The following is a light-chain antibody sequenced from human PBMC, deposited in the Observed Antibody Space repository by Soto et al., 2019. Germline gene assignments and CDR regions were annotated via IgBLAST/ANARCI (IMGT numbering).Light chain of an antibody. V-gene: IGKV3-20*01. CDR3: QQYGSSGT. Sequence: DIVLTQSPGTLSLSPGERATLSCRASQSVTNNYLAWYQQKPGQAPRLVIYGASSRATGIPDRFSGSGSGTDFTLTISRLEPEDFAVYYCQQYGSSGTFGQGTKVDI. J-gene: IGKJ1*01. CDR1: QSVTNNY. CDR2: GAS.